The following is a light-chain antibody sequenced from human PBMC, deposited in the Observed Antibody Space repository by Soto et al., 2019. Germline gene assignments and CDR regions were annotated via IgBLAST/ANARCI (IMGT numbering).Light chain of an antibody. CDR2: KAS. V-gene: IGKV1-5*03. CDR1: QSISSW. J-gene: IGKJ1*01. Sequence: DIQMTQSPSTLSASVGDRVTITCRASQSISSWLAWYQQKPGTAPKLLIYKASTLEIGVPSRFSGSGFGTEFTLTISSLQPDDFATYYCQQYDTYPWTFGQGTKVDIK. CDR3: QQYDTYPWT.